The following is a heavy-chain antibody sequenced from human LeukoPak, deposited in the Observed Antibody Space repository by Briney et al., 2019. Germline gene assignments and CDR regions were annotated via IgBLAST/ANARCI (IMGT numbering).Heavy chain of an antibody. J-gene: IGHJ4*02. CDR1: GFTFSSYE. CDR3: ASDSSGYYYRHPIDY. V-gene: IGHV3-48*03. D-gene: IGHD3-22*01. Sequence: GGSLRLSCAASGFTFSSYEMNWVRQAPGKGLEWVSYISSSGSTIYYADSVKGRFTISRDNAKNSLYLQMNSLRAEDTAVYYCASDSSGYYYRHPIDYWGQGTLVTVSS. CDR2: ISSSGSTI.